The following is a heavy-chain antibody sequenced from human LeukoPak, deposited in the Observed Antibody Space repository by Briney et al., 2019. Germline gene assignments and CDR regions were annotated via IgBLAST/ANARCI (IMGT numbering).Heavy chain of an antibody. D-gene: IGHD3-10*01. CDR1: GGSISNYY. Sequence: SETLSLTCAVSGGSISNYYWSWIRQPAGKGLEWIGHIYSSGSTNYNPSLKSRVTRSLDTSKNQFSLKLNSVTAADTAVYYCARARSRGVIIDWGQGTLVTVSS. J-gene: IGHJ4*02. CDR3: ARARSRGVIID. CDR2: IYSSGST. V-gene: IGHV4-4*07.